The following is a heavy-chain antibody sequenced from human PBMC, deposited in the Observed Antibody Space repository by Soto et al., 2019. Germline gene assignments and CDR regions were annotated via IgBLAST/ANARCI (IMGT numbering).Heavy chain of an antibody. CDR3: ARGDATKIVVTTYYGMDV. Sequence: QVQLVQSGAEVKKPGSSVKVSCTASGGTLSNYGISWVRQAPGHGLEWMGGIIPVCGTANYAQKVQGRVTITADESTTTGYMDVSSLRSHDTAVYYCARGDATKIVVTTYYGMDVWGQGTTVTVSS. J-gene: IGHJ6*02. CDR1: GGTLSNYG. D-gene: IGHD4-17*01. V-gene: IGHV1-69*12. CDR2: IIPVCGTA.